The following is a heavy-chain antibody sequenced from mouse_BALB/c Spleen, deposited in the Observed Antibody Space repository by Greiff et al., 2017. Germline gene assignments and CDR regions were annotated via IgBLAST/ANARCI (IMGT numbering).Heavy chain of an antibody. CDR2: ISYDGSN. J-gene: IGHJ4*01. Sequence: EVKLMESGPGLVKPSQSLSLTCSVTGYSITSGYYWNWIRQFPGNKLEWMGYISYDGSNNYNPSLKNRISITRDTSKNQFFLKLNSVTTEDTATYYCATSTMIYYYAMDYWGQGTSVTVSS. CDR3: ATSTMIYYYAMDY. D-gene: IGHD2-4*01. CDR1: GYSITSGYY. V-gene: IGHV3-6*02.